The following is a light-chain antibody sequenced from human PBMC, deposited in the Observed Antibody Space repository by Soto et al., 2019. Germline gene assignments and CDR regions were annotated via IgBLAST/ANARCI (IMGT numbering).Light chain of an antibody. J-gene: IGLJ1*01. CDR2: EVS. CDR3: CSYAGSSSFV. CDR1: SSNIGAGYNY. V-gene: IGLV2-23*02. Sequence: QSVLTQPPSVSGAPGQTITISCTGSSSNIGAGYNYVSWYQQHPGKAPKLMIYEVSNRLSGVSNRFSGSKSGNTASLTISGLQVEDEADYYCCSYAGSSSFVFGTGTRSPS.